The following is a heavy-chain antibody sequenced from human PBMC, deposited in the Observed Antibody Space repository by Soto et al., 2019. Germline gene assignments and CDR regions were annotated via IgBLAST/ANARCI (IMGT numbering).Heavy chain of an antibody. D-gene: IGHD3-9*01. Sequence: SETLSLTCAVYVGSFSGYYWSLIRQPPGKGLECIWEINHSGSTNYNPSLKSRVTISVDTSKNQFSLKLSSVTAADTAVYYCARGSGVLRYVDWSPSPYYYGMEVWGQGTTVTFSS. CDR2: INHSGST. J-gene: IGHJ6*01. CDR1: VGSFSGYY. CDR3: ARGSGVLRYVDWSPSPYYYGMEV. V-gene: IGHV4-34*01.